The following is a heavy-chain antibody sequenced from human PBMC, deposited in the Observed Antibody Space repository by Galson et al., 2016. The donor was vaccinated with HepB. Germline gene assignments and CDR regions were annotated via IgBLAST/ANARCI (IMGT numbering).Heavy chain of an antibody. Sequence: SLRLSCAASGFTFSSYSMHWVRQAPGKGLEWVSSISSSSSYIYYADSVQGRFTISRDNAKNSLYLQMNSLRAEDTAVYYCEAVSSSSGEDFDHWGQGTLVTVSS. D-gene: IGHD6-6*01. CDR3: EAVSSSSGEDFDH. V-gene: IGHV3-21*01. J-gene: IGHJ4*02. CDR1: GFTFSSYS. CDR2: ISSSSSYI.